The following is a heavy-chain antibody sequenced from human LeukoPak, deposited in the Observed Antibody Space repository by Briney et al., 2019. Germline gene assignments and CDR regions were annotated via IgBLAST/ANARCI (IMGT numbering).Heavy chain of an antibody. Sequence: ASVKVSCKASGYTFTSYGISWVRQAPGQGLEWMGWISAYNGNTNYAQKLQGRVTMTTDTSTSTAYMELRSLRSDDTAVYYCARGARTRITMIVVVSGWFDPWGQGTLVTVSS. V-gene: IGHV1-18*01. J-gene: IGHJ5*02. CDR2: ISAYNGNT. CDR1: GYTFTSYG. CDR3: ARGARTRITMIVVVSGWFDP. D-gene: IGHD3-22*01.